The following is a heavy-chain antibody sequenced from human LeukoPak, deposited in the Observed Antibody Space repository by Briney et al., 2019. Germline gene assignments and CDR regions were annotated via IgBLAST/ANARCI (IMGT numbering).Heavy chain of an antibody. D-gene: IGHD5-18*01. CDR2: IYHSGST. J-gene: IGHJ1*01. CDR1: GYSISSGYY. CDR3: ARSKDTAMVIGP. V-gene: IGHV4-38-2*02. Sequence: KTSETLSLTCTVSGYSISSGYYWGWIRQPPGKGLEWIGSIYHSGSTYYNPSLKSRVTISVDTSKNQFSLKLSSVTAADTAVYHCARSKDTAMVIGPWGQGTLVTVSS.